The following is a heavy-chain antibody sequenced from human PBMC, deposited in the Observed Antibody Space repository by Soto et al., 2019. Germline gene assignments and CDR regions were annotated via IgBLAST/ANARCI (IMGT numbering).Heavy chain of an antibody. CDR2: IYYSGST. CDR1: GGSISSSSYY. J-gene: IGHJ3*02. Sequence: QLQLQESGPGLVKPSETLSLTCTVSGGSISSSSYYWGWIRQPPGKGLEWIGSIYYSGSTYYNPSLKSRVTISVDTSKNQFSLKLSSVTAADTALYYCARQGITIFGVVSDNAFDIWGQGTMVTVSS. D-gene: IGHD3-3*01. CDR3: ARQGITIFGVVSDNAFDI. V-gene: IGHV4-39*01.